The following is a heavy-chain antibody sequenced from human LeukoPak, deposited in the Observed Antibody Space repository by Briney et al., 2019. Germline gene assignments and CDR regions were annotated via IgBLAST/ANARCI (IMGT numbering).Heavy chain of an antibody. CDR1: GLTLSNYW. Sequence: GGSLRLSCAASGLTLSNYWMTWVRQAPGKGLEWAANINQDGSEKNYVDSVKGRFTISRDNSKNSLYVQMNSLRTEDTALYYCAKDMGTSSGWWLFDYWGQGTPVTVSS. CDR3: AKDMGTSSGWWLFDY. J-gene: IGHJ4*02. CDR2: INQDGSEK. V-gene: IGHV3-7*05. D-gene: IGHD6-19*01.